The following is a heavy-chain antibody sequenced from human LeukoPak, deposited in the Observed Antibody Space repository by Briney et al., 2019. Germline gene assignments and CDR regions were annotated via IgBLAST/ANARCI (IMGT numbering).Heavy chain of an antibody. CDR2: INPNSGGT. J-gene: IGHJ4*02. CDR3: ARDSLADYYDSSGYYPRY. CDR1: GYTFTGYY. Sequence: GASVKVSCKASGYTFTGYYMNWVRQAPGQGLEWMGWINPNSGGTNYAQKFQGRVTMTRDTSISTAYMELSRLRSDDTAVYYCARDSLADYYDSSGYYPRYWGQGTLVTVSS. V-gene: IGHV1-2*02. D-gene: IGHD3-22*01.